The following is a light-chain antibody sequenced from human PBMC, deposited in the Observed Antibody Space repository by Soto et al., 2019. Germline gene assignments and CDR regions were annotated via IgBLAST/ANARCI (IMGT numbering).Light chain of an antibody. V-gene: IGKV1-39*01. CDR2: AAF. Sequence: DIQMTQSPTSLSASVGDRVIISCRASQSISSYLNWYQQKPGKAPKLLIYAAFSLQSEVPSRFSGSGSGTDFTLTISSLQPEDFATYYCQQSYSTPRTFGQGTKVEVQ. CDR3: QQSYSTPRT. J-gene: IGKJ1*01. CDR1: QSISSY.